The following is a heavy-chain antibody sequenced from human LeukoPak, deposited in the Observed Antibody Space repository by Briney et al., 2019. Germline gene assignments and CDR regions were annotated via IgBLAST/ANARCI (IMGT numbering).Heavy chain of an antibody. D-gene: IGHD5-18*01. V-gene: IGHV5-51*01. CDR2: IYPGDSDT. Sequence: GESLKISCKGSGYSFTSYWIGWVRQMPGKGLEWMGVIYPGDSDTRYSPSFQGQVTISADKSISTAYLQWSSLKAADTAMYYCAVGILTAMGTTEAFDIWGQGTMVTVSS. CDR1: GYSFTSYW. J-gene: IGHJ3*02. CDR3: AVGILTAMGTTEAFDI.